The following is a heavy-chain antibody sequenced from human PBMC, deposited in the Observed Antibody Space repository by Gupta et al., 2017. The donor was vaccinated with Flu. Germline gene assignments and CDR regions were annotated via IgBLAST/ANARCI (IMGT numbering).Heavy chain of an antibody. CDR1: GGSISSSSYY. Sequence: QLQLQESGPGLVKPSETLSLTCTVSGGSISSSSYYWGWIRQPPGKGLEWIGSIYYSGSTYYNPSRKSRVTISVDTSKNKVSLKLSSVTAAETAVYYCARQVRAGAEEGYFDLGGRGTMVTVYS. J-gene: IGHJ2*01. CDR2: IYYSGST. D-gene: IGHD6-19*01. CDR3: ARQVRAGAEEGYFDL. V-gene: IGHV4-39*01.